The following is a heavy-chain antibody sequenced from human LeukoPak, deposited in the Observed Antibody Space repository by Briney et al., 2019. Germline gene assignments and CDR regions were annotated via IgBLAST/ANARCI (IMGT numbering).Heavy chain of an antibody. J-gene: IGHJ4*02. CDR1: GYDFTSDG. D-gene: IGHD6-19*01. CDR2: ISPYNGNT. V-gene: IGHV1-18*01. Sequence: ASVKVSCKASGYDFTSDGITWVRRAPGQGLEWMGWISPYNGNTRYAQKFQGRVAMTTDTSTTTAYMELRGLRFNDTAVYYCAIELTVAGTSWGQGTLVTVSS. CDR3: AIELTVAGTS.